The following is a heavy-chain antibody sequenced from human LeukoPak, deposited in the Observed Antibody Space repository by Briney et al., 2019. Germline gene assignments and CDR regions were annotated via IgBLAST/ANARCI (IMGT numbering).Heavy chain of an antibody. CDR1: GGSISSSSYY. Sequence: SETLSLTCTVSGGSISSSSYYWGWIRQPPGKGLEWIGSIYYSGSTYYNPSLKSRVTISVDTSKNQFSLKLSSVTAADTAVYYCARHCSSTSCYQYYYYYYMDVWGKGTTVTVSS. CDR3: ARHCSSTSCYQYYYYYYMDV. J-gene: IGHJ6*03. CDR2: IYYSGST. D-gene: IGHD2-2*01. V-gene: IGHV4-39*01.